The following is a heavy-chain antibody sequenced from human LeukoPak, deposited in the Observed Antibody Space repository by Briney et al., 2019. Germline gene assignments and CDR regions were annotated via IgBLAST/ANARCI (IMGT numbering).Heavy chain of an antibody. J-gene: IGHJ4*02. CDR3: ATLRRGVNQAYY. V-gene: IGHV4-30-2*01. Sequence: SQTLSLTCTVSGGSISSGGYYWSWIRQPPGKGLEWIGYIYHSGSTYYNPSLKSRVTISVDRSKSQFSLKLSSVTAADTAVYYCATLRRGVNQAYYWGQGTLVTVSS. D-gene: IGHD2-21*01. CDR2: IYHSGST. CDR1: GGSISSGGYY.